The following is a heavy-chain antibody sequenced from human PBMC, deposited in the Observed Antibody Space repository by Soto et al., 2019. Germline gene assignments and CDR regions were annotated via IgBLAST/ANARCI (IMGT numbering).Heavy chain of an antibody. D-gene: IGHD3-3*01. CDR2: ITYSGSYK. CDR3: ARDLTIWSGYYNVWFDP. V-gene: IGHV3-30-3*01. J-gene: IGHJ5*02. CDR1: GFTFSGYA. Sequence: VGSLRLSCAASGFTFSGYAMHWVRQAPGKGLEWVAAITYSGSYKYYADSVKGRFTISRDNAKNSLYLQMNSLRAEDTAVYYCARDLTIWSGYYNVWFDPWGQGTLVNVSS.